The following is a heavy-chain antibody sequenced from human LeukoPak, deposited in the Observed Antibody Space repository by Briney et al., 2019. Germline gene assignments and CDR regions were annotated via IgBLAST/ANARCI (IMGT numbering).Heavy chain of an antibody. CDR2: ISAYNGNT. V-gene: IGHV1-18*01. D-gene: IGHD6-19*01. J-gene: IGHJ6*03. CDR1: GYTFTSYG. CDR3: ARVAGDGPGDYYYYMDV. Sequence: ASVKVSCKASGYTFTSYGISWVRQAPGQGLEWMGWISAYNGNTNYAQKLQGRVTMTTDTSTSTAYMELRSLRSDDTAVYYCARVAGDGPGDYYYYMDVWGKGTTVTVSS.